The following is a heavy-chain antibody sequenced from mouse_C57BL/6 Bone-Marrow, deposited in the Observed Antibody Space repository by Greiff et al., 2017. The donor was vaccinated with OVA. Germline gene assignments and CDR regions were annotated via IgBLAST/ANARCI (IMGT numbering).Heavy chain of an antibody. CDR1: GYTFTSYW. Sequence: QVQLQQPGAELVKTGASVKLSCKASGYTFTSYWMHWVKQRPGRGLEWIGRIDPNSGGTKYNEKFKSKATLTVDKPSSTAYMQLSSLPSEDSAVYYCARTTYYAMDYWGQGTSVTVSS. CDR3: ARTTYYAMDY. D-gene: IGHD1-1*01. J-gene: IGHJ4*01. CDR2: IDPNSGGT. V-gene: IGHV1-72*01.